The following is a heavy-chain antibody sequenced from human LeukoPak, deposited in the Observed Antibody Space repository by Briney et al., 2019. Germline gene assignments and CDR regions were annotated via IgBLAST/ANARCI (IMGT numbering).Heavy chain of an antibody. Sequence: GGSLRLSCAASGFTVSSNYMSWVRQAPGKGLEWVSVTYSGGTTYYADSVKGRFTISRDNSKNTVYLQMNSLRAEDTAVYYCATKRGYDYGLDYWGQGTLVTVSS. V-gene: IGHV3-53*01. J-gene: IGHJ4*02. CDR3: ATKRGYDYGLDY. CDR1: GFTVSSNY. D-gene: IGHD5-18*01. CDR2: TYSGGTT.